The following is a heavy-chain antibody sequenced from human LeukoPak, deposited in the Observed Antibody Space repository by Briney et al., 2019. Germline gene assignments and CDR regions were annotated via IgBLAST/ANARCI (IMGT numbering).Heavy chain of an antibody. CDR2: VVHSGST. Sequence: PSETLSLTCAVSGGSISSNKWWSWLRQAPGKGLEWLGEVVHSGSTNYNPSLKSRVTISVDKSKNQFSLRLNSVTAADTAVYYCAACLIPLRYYYYMDVWGKGTTVTVSS. J-gene: IGHJ6*03. CDR1: GGSISSNKW. V-gene: IGHV4-4*02. CDR3: AACLIPLRYYYYMDV. D-gene: IGHD2-21*01.